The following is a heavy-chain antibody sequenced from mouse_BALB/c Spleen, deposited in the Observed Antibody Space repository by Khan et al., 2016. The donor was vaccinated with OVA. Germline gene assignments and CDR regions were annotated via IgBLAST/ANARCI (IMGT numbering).Heavy chain of an antibody. CDR3: ARSTYSYAFVY. Sequence: EVKLLESGPSLVKPSQTLSLTCSVTGDSITSGYWNWIRKFPGNKLEYMGYIIYTGYTYYNPSLHSRISITRHTSTNQYYLQLNSVPDEDTATYYSARSTYSYAFVYWGQGTLVTVSA. V-gene: IGHV3-8*02. CDR2: IIYTGYT. D-gene: IGHD2-12*01. CDR1: GDSITSGY. J-gene: IGHJ3*01.